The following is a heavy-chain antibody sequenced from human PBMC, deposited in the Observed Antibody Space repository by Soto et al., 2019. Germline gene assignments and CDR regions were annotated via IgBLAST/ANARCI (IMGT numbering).Heavy chain of an antibody. V-gene: IGHV4-4*02. CDR3: ATCQLGEYYYAMDM. D-gene: IGHD7-27*01. CDR1: GDSITTYKW. Sequence: SETLSLTCGVSGDSITTYKWWTWVRQTPGRGLEWIGEIYDSGNTRYNPSLKSRVTISKDTSKNQLSQKLSSVTVADTAVYYCATCQLGEYYYAMDMWGQGTTGTVSS. CDR2: IYDSGNT. J-gene: IGHJ6*01.